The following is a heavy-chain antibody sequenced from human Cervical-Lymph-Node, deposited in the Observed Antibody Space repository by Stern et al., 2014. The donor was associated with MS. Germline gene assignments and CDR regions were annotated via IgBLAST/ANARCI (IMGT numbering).Heavy chain of an antibody. CDR3: ARGAGNWNYPAHFDS. CDR2: ISGYIGNT. V-gene: IGHV1-18*01. CDR1: GYIFTNFG. Sequence: VQLVDSGAEVKKPGASVMISCKASGYIFTNFGINWVRQAPGQGLEWMGSISGYIGNTNSGMKFQGRVDLTTDTSTNTAYMELKSLTSDDTAVYYCARGAGNWNYPAHFDSWGQGTLVTVSS. D-gene: IGHD1-7*01. J-gene: IGHJ4*02.